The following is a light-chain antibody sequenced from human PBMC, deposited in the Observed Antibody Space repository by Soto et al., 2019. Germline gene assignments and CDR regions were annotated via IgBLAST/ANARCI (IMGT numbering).Light chain of an antibody. CDR1: QDIRTS. Sequence: DIQMTQSPSSLSASVGARVSITCQASQDIRTSLSWFQHKPGRAPKLLIYGASYLETGVPSRFRGNGSGTDFTFTITSLQPEDIATYYCQHYNNLPPFTFGPGTIVDIK. CDR3: QHYNNLPPFT. J-gene: IGKJ3*01. CDR2: GAS. V-gene: IGKV1-33*01.